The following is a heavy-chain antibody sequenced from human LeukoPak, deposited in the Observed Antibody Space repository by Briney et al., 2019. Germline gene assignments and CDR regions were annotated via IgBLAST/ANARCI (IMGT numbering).Heavy chain of an antibody. V-gene: IGHV3-23*01. CDR2: ISGGGGST. J-gene: IGHJ4*02. CDR1: GFTFSNYA. Sequence: GGSLRLSCAASGFTFSNYAMSWVRQAPGKGLEWVSDISGGGGSTYYADSVKGRFTISRDNSKNTLYLQMNSLRAEDTAVYYCARGPANDYGDYWGQGTLVTVSS. CDR3: ARGPANDYGDY. D-gene: IGHD4-17*01.